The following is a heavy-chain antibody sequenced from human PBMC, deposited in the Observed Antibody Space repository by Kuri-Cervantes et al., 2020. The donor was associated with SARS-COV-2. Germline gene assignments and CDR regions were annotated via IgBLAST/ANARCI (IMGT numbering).Heavy chain of an antibody. CDR2: MNPNSGNT. D-gene: IGHD2-2*01. Sequence: ASVKVSCKASGGTFSSYAISWVRQAPGQGLEWMGWMNPNSGNTGYAQKFQGRVTMTRNTSISTAYMELSSLRSEDTAVYYCARGLVVPAAMRPNYYMDVWGKGTTVTVSS. J-gene: IGHJ6*03. CDR1: GGTFSSYA. V-gene: IGHV1-8*02. CDR3: ARGLVVPAAMRPNYYMDV.